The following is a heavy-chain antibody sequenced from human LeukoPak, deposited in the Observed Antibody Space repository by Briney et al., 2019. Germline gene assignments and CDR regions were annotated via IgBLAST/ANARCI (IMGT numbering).Heavy chain of an antibody. Sequence: GASVKLSCKASGYTFTSYGLSWVRQAPGQGLEWVGWISGNNGHTNYAQELQGRVTMTTDTSTSTAYMELRSLRSDDTAVYYCARDLFYYDSSGYSYGDTFDYWGQGTLVTVSS. D-gene: IGHD3-22*01. CDR2: ISGNNGHT. J-gene: IGHJ4*02. V-gene: IGHV1-18*04. CDR3: ARDLFYYDSSGYSYGDTFDY. CDR1: GYTFTSYG.